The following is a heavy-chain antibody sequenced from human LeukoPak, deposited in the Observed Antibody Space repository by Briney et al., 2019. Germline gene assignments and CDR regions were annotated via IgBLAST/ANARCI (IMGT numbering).Heavy chain of an antibody. CDR1: GFTFTNYA. V-gene: IGHV3-23*01. CDR3: ASGLVTQHRY. D-gene: IGHD2-21*01. J-gene: IGHJ4*02. Sequence: GGSLRLSCAASGFTFTNYAMSWVRQAPGKGLEWVSGISDSGGSTDYADSVKGRFTISRDNSRNRVHLQVDSLRAEDTAVYYCASGLVTQHRYRGQGTLVTVSS. CDR2: ISDSGGST.